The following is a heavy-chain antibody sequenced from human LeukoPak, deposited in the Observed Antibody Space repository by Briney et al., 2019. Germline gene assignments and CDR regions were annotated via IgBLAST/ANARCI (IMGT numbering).Heavy chain of an antibody. CDR3: ARGVYGSGSYGYYFDY. CDR1: GGSISSSGYY. D-gene: IGHD3-10*01. V-gene: IGHV4-39*01. Sequence: SETLSLTCTVSGGSISSSGYYWGWIRQPPGKGLEWIESIDYSGSTYYNPSLKSRITISVDTSKNHFSLKLTSVIAADTAVYYCARGVYGSGSYGYYFDYWGQGTLVTVSS. CDR2: IDYSGST. J-gene: IGHJ4*02.